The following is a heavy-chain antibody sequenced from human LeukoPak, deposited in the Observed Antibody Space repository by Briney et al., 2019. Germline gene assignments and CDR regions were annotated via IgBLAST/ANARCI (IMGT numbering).Heavy chain of an antibody. CDR3: VRVEYTSGWYYFDY. V-gene: IGHV3-72*01. CDR2: TRKRANSYTT. Sequence: GGSLRLSCAASGFTVSNNYMNWVRQAPGKGLEWVGRTRKRANSYTTEYAASVKGRFTISRDDSKNSLYLQMNSLETEDTAVYYCVRVEYTSGWYYFDYWGQGTLVTVSS. CDR1: GFTVSNNY. D-gene: IGHD6-19*01. J-gene: IGHJ4*02.